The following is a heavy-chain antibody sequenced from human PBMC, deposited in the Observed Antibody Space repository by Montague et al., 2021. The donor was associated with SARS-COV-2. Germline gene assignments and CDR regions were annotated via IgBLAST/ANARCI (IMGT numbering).Heavy chain of an antibody. D-gene: IGHD1-14*01. Sequence: SETLSLTCTVSGGSISTYYWSWIRQPPGKGLEWIGYIYYSGSANYNPSLKSRVTISVDTSKNQFSLKVRSVTAADTAVYYCARHVGGKYKWFDHWGQGTLVTVSS. CDR3: ARHVGGKYKWFDH. CDR2: IYYSGSA. J-gene: IGHJ5*02. CDR1: GGSISTYY. V-gene: IGHV4-59*08.